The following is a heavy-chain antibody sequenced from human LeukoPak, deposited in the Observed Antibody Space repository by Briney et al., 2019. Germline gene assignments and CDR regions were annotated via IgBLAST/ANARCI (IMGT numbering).Heavy chain of an antibody. J-gene: IGHJ4*02. CDR3: ARGQGSGSYYNDG. CDR2: INRSGST. V-gene: IGHV4-34*01. Sequence: SETLSLTCAVYGGSFSGFYWSWIRQPPGKGLEWIGEINRSGSTNYNPSLKSRVIISVETSKNQFSLKLSAVTAADTAVYYCARGQGSGSYYNDGWGQGTLVTVSS. CDR1: GGSFSGFY. D-gene: IGHD3-10*01.